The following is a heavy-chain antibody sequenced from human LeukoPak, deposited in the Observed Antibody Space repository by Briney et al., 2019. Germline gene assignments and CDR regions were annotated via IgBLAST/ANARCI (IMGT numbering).Heavy chain of an antibody. CDR2: INPNSGGT. Sequence: ASVKVSCKASGGTFSSYAISWVRQAPGQGLEWMGWINPNSGGTNYAQKFQGRVTMTRDTSISTAYMELSRLRSDDTAVYYCARVRFGFNHLAVFDYWGQGTLVTVSS. J-gene: IGHJ4*02. D-gene: IGHD3-10*01. V-gene: IGHV1-2*02. CDR1: GGTFSSYA. CDR3: ARVRFGFNHLAVFDY.